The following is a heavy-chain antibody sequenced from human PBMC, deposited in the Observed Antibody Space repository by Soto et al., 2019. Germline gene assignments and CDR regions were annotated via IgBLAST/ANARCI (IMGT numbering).Heavy chain of an antibody. CDR2: MNPNTGNS. CDR3: ARRAETNGGHGFGADKYYFDF. J-gene: IGHJ4*02. D-gene: IGHD3-3*01. V-gene: IGHV1-8*01. Sequence: ASVKVSCKASGYTFTSYDIYWVRQATGQGLEWMGWMNPNTGNSGYAQKFQGRVTVTSDTSINTVYMELSSLRSEDTAVYYCARRAETNGGHGFGADKYYFDFWGQGTLVTVSS. CDR1: GYTFTSYD.